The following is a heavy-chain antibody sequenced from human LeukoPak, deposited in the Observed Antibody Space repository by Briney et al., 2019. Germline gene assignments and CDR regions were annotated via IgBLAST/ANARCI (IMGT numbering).Heavy chain of an antibody. D-gene: IGHD3-10*01. CDR3: ARSLRVRGVPDYMDV. V-gene: IGHV3-53*01. CDR2: IHKNAIT. Sequence: GGSLRVSCAASGFTVSSNYMSWVRQAPGKGLEWVSVIHKNAITSYADTVKGRFSISKDNSKNTLYLQMNNLRVDDTAVYYCARSLRVRGVPDYMDVWGKGTTVTVSS. J-gene: IGHJ6*03. CDR1: GFTVSSNY.